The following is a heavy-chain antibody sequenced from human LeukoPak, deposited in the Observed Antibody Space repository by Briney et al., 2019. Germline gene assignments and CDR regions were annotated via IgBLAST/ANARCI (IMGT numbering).Heavy chain of an antibody. Sequence: SETLSLTCTVSGGSISSSSYYWGWIRQPPGKGLEWIGSIYYSGSTYYNPSLKSRVTMSVDTSKNQFSLKLSSVTAADTAVYYCAREAGYDFWSGYYYYFDYWGQGTLVTVSS. D-gene: IGHD3-3*01. CDR2: IYYSGST. CDR3: AREAGYDFWSGYYYYFDY. CDR1: GGSISSSSYY. V-gene: IGHV4-39*07. J-gene: IGHJ4*02.